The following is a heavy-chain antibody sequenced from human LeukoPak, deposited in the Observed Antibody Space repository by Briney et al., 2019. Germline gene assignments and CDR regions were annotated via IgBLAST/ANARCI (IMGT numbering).Heavy chain of an antibody. V-gene: IGHV3-21*01. D-gene: IGHD1-26*01. CDR1: GFTFSSYN. CDR3: ARDPYSGNYGTYYYYYMDV. Sequence: GGTLRLSCAASGFTFSSYNMNWVRQAPGKAMEWVSSITSSGTYTFYADSVKGRFTISRDNAKNSLYLQMDSLGPEDTAVYYCARDPYSGNYGTYYYYYMDVWGKGTTVTVSS. CDR2: ITSSGTYT. J-gene: IGHJ6*03.